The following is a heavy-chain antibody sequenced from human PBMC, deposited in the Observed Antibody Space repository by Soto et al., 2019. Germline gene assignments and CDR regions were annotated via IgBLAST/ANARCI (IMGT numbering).Heavy chain of an antibody. V-gene: IGHV4-59*08. Sequence: QVQLQESGPGLVKPSETLSLTCSVSGGSITSHYCSWFRQPPGKGLEWIGYIHHSGSTSYNPSLKSRVTMSVDTSKNQFSLKVNSVTAADTALYYCARQGFGQLHGLVDVWGLGTTVTVSS. J-gene: IGHJ6*02. D-gene: IGHD3-10*01. CDR2: IHHSGST. CDR1: GGSITSHY. CDR3: ARQGFGQLHGLVDV.